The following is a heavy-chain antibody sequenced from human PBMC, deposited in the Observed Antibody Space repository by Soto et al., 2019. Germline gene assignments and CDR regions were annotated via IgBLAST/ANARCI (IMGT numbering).Heavy chain of an antibody. CDR1: GYTFSNFA. V-gene: IGHV1-3*01. CDR3: AGALVCIGGSCYQGTYYYYYYGMDV. CDR2: INAGNWNT. D-gene: IGHD2-15*01. Sequence: GASVKVSCKASGYTFSNFAMHWVRQAPGQRLEWMGWINAGNWNTKYSQKFQGRVTITRDKSASTAYMELSSLRSEDTAVYYCAGALVCIGGSCYQGTYYYYYYGMDVWGQGTTVTVSS. J-gene: IGHJ6*02.